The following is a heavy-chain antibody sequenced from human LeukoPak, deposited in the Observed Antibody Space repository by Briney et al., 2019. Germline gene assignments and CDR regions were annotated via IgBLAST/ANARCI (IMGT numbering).Heavy chain of an antibody. J-gene: IGHJ4*02. CDR3: ARQIDGSYFDY. CDR2: IYYSGST. V-gene: IGHV4-59*08. CDR1: GGSISSYY. Sequence: SESLSLTCTDSGGSISSYYWSWIRQPPGKGLEWIGYIYYSGSTNYNPSLKSGVTISVDTSKNQFSLKLSSVTAADTAVYYCARQIDGSYFDYWGQGTLVTVSS. D-gene: IGHD3-9*01.